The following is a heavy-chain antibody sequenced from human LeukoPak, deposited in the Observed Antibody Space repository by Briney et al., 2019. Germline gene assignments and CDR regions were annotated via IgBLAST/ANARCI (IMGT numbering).Heavy chain of an antibody. Sequence: ASVKVSCNASGGTFSSYAISWVRQAPGQGLELMGGIIPIFGTANYEQKFQGRVTITADESTSTAYMELSSLRSEDTAVYYCARGWDTAMAHFDYWGQGTLVTVSS. D-gene: IGHD5-18*01. V-gene: IGHV1-69*13. CDR3: ARGWDTAMAHFDY. CDR2: IIPIFGTA. J-gene: IGHJ4*02. CDR1: GGTFSSYA.